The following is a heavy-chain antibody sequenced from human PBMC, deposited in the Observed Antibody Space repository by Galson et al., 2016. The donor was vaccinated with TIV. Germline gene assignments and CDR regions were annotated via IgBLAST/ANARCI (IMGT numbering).Heavy chain of an antibody. CDR3: ATVAWFPGLSLDN. V-gene: IGHV1-24*01. Sequence: SVKVSCKVSGDSLNDLVIHWVRQAPGKGLEWMGGFDPEVSKTVYAQMLQGRVTMAADTSTNTAYMELGSLRFEDTAVYYCATVAWFPGLSLDNWGQGTLDTVSS. D-gene: IGHD2/OR15-2a*01. CDR2: FDPEVSKT. J-gene: IGHJ4*02. CDR1: GDSLNDLV.